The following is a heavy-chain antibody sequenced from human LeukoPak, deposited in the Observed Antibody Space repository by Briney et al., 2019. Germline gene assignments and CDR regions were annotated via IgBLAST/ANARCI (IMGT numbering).Heavy chain of an antibody. CDR3: ARYDNGKDYFDY. V-gene: IGHV3-30*14. Sequence: GGSLRLSCAASGFTFSSYAMHWVRQAPGKGLEWVAGISHDGNKKYYADSVKGRFTISRDNSKNTLYLQMSSLRAEDTAPYYCARYDNGKDYFDYWGQGTLVTVSS. D-gene: IGHD1-1*01. J-gene: IGHJ4*02. CDR2: ISHDGNKK. CDR1: GFTFSSYA.